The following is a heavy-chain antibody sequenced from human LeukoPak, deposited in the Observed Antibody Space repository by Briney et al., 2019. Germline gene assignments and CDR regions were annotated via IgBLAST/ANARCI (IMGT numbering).Heavy chain of an antibody. CDR3: AKGQSTIATRSFDS. CDR1: GFTFSTYG. CDR2: ISTNSVAT. V-gene: IGHV3-23*01. J-gene: IGHJ4*02. D-gene: IGHD6-6*01. Sequence: PGGSVRLSCAVSGFTFSTYGMNWVRQAPGKGLEWVSTISTNSVATYYSDSVKGRFTISRDNSKNTLFLQMNSLRAEDTAIYYCAKGQSTIATRSFDSWGQGTLVTVPS.